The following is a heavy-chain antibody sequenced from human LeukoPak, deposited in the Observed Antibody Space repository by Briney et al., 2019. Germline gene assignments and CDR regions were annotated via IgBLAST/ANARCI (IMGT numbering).Heavy chain of an antibody. J-gene: IGHJ6*02. CDR1: GGSISSYY. V-gene: IGHV4-59*01. Sequence: PSETLSLTCTVSGGSISSYYWSWIRQPPGKGLEWIGYIYYSGSTNYNPSLKSRVTISVDTSKNQFSLKLSSVTAADTAVYYCARGKYCTNGVCYTRRDIKTIPPSTYGMDVWGQGTTVTVSS. CDR3: ARGKYCTNGVCYTRRDIKTIPPSTYGMDV. D-gene: IGHD2-8*01. CDR2: IYYSGST.